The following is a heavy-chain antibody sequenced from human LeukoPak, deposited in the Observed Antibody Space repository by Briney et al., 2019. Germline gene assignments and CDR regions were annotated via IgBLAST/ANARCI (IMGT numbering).Heavy chain of an antibody. J-gene: IGHJ4*02. CDR2: ISYDGSNK. D-gene: IGHD5-18*01. Sequence: GGSLRLSCAASGFTFSSYGMHWVRQAPGKGLEWVAVISYDGSNKYYADSAKGRFTISRDNSKNTLYLQMNSLRAEDTAVYYCAKDPGGRGYSYIAWGQGTLVTVSS. CDR1: GFTFSSYG. CDR3: AKDPGGRGYSYIA. V-gene: IGHV3-30*18.